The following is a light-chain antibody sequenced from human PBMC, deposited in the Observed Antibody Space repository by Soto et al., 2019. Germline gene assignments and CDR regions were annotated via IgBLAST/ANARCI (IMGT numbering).Light chain of an antibody. Sequence: QSVLTQPPSASGSPGQSVTISCTGTSSDVGGYKYVSWYQQYPGKVPKLIIYEVIKRPSGVPDRFSGSKSGNTASPTVSGLQAEDEADYYCSSYAGSNNLHVLFGGGTKLTVL. V-gene: IGLV2-8*01. CDR1: SSDVGGYKY. J-gene: IGLJ2*01. CDR3: SSYAGSNNLHVL. CDR2: EVI.